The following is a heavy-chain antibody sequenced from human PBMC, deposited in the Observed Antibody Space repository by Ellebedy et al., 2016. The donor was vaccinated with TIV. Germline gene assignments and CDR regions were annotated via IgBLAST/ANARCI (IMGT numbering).Heavy chain of an antibody. V-gene: IGHV1-18*01. CDR1: GYTFTDYG. CDR2: ISTYNGNT. J-gene: IGHJ3*02. D-gene: IGHD5/OR15-5a*01. Sequence: ASVKVSCKASGYTFTDYGITWVRQAPGQGLEWMGCISTYNGNTNYAQKVQGRVTLTTDTSTSTAYMELRSLRSDDTAVYYCARGGTVYGDASDIWGQGTMVTVSS. CDR3: ARGGTVYGDASDI.